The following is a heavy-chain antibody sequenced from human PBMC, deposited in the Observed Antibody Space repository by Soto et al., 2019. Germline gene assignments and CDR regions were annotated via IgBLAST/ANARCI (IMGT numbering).Heavy chain of an antibody. J-gene: IGHJ3*02. D-gene: IGHD6-13*01. CDR3: ARGFDSSPNYAFDI. Sequence: GGSMRLSCAASGFTFSSYAMHWVRQAPGKGLEWVAVISYDGSNKYYADSVKGRFTISRDNSKNTLYLQMNSLRAEDTAVYYCARGFDSSPNYAFDIWGQGTMVTVSS. CDR2: ISYDGSNK. V-gene: IGHV3-30-3*01. CDR1: GFTFSSYA.